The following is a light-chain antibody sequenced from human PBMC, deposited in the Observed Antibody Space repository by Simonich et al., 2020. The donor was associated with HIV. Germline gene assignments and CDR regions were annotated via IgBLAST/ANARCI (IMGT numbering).Light chain of an antibody. V-gene: IGKV3-15*01. J-gene: IGKJ2*01. CDR2: AAS. CDR1: QSVSSN. CDR3: QQYNNWPYT. Sequence: ELVMTQSPATLSVSPGERAALSCRASQSVSSNLAWYQQTPGQAPRLRIYAASTRATGIPARVSGSGSGTEFTLTISSLQSEDFAVYYCQQYNNWPYTFGQGTKLEIK.